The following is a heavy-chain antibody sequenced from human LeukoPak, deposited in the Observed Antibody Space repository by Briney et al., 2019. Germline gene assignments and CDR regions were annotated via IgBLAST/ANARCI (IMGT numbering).Heavy chain of an antibody. D-gene: IGHD6-19*01. V-gene: IGHV1-18*04. CDR3: ARGEGRYHSSGWYWNY. J-gene: IGHJ4*02. Sequence: ASVKVSCKASGYTLTSYVTSWVRQAPGRGLEWMGWISAYNGNTNYAQKLQGRVTMTTETSTSTAYMELRSLRSDDTAVYYCARGEGRYHSSGWYWNYWGQGTLVTVSS. CDR1: GYTLTSYV. CDR2: ISAYNGNT.